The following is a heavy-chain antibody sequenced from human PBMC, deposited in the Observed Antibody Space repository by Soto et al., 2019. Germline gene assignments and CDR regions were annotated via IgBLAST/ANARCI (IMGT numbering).Heavy chain of an antibody. CDR3: ARVGGYSYGGVDY. CDR1: GYTFTSYY. D-gene: IGHD5-18*01. CDR2: INPNGGST. V-gene: IGHV1-46*01. J-gene: IGHJ4*02. Sequence: QVQLVQSGAEVKKPGASVKVSCKASGYTFTSYYMHWVRQAPGQGLEWMGIINPNGGSTTYAQKFQGRVTMTRETSTRTVYMELSSLRSEDTAVYYCARVGGYSYGGVDYWGQGTLVTVSS.